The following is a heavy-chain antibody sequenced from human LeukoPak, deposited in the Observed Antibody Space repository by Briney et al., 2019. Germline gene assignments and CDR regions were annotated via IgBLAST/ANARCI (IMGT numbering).Heavy chain of an antibody. CDR3: ARDHIAAAGKDY. CDR2: ISAYNGHT. D-gene: IGHD6-13*01. CDR1: GYTFTSYG. V-gene: IGHV1-18*01. Sequence: ASVKVSCKASGYTFTSYGINWVRQAPGQGLEWMGWISAYNGHTNYAQKLQGRATMTTDTSTSTAYMELRSLRSDDTAVYYCARDHIAAAGKDYWGQGTLVTVSS. J-gene: IGHJ4*02.